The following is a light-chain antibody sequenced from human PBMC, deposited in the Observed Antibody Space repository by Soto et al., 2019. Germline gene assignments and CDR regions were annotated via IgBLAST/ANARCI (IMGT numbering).Light chain of an antibody. CDR3: QQYNNWPPKT. V-gene: IGKV3D-15*01. J-gene: IGKJ1*01. CDR1: QSVSSN. CDR2: GAS. Sequence: EIVMTQSPATLSVSPGERATLSCRASQSVSSNLAWHQQKPGQTPRLLVYGASSRATGIPARFSGSGSGTEFTLTISSLQSEDFAVYYCQQYNNWPPKTFGQGTKVDI.